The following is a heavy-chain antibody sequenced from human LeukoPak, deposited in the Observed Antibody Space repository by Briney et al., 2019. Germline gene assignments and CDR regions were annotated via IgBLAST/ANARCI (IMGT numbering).Heavy chain of an antibody. Sequence: GGSLRLSCAASGFTFSSYGMHWVRQAPGKGLEWVAFIRYDGSNKHYADSVKGRFTISRDNSKNTLYLQMNSLRAEDTAVYYCAKRIAGREVPAAINYYYYMDVWGKGTTVTVSS. CDR3: AKRIAGREVPAAINYYYYMDV. CDR1: GFTFSSYG. J-gene: IGHJ6*03. CDR2: IRYDGSNK. V-gene: IGHV3-30*02. D-gene: IGHD2-2*02.